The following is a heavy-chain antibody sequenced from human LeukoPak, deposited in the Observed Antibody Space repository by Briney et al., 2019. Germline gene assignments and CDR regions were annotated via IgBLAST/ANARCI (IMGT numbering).Heavy chain of an antibody. CDR1: GFTVSNNY. CDR3: ARRRYNWNAIDY. CDR2: ISSSGSTL. D-gene: IGHD1-20*01. J-gene: IGHJ4*02. Sequence: GGSLRLSCAASGFTVSNNYMSWIRQAPGKGLEWVSYISSSGSTLYYADSVKGRITISRDNAKNSLYLQMNSLRAEDTAVYYCARRRYNWNAIDYWGQGTLVTVSS. V-gene: IGHV3-11*01.